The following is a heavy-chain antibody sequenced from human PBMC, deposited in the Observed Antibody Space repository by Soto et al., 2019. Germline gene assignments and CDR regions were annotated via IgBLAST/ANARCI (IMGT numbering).Heavy chain of an antibody. CDR2: SSGSDGTT. CDR1: GFTFKSYA. V-gene: IGHV3-23*01. J-gene: IGHJ4*02. CDR3: AKEPYSSFVLGTFHY. D-gene: IGHD6-19*01. Sequence: EVQLLESGGGLVQPGGSLRLSCAASGFTFKSYAMSWVRQPPGKGLEWVSGSSGSDGTTYHADSVKGRFTISRDNTKNTLYLQMNSLRVEDTAVYYCAKEPYSSFVLGTFHYWGPGALVTVSS.